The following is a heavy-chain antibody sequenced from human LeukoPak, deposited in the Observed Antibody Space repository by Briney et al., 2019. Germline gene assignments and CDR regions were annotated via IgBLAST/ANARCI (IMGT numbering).Heavy chain of an antibody. CDR1: GYSFTSYG. D-gene: IGHD3-3*01. Sequence: ASVKVSCKASGYSFTSYGIHWVRQAPGQRLEWMGWINAGNGNTKYSQKFQGRVTMTRNTSISTAYMELSSLRSEDTAVYYCARAFEYYDFWSGYYYGMDVWGQGTTVTVSS. V-gene: IGHV1-3*01. CDR2: INAGNGNT. CDR3: ARAFEYYDFWSGYYYGMDV. J-gene: IGHJ6*01.